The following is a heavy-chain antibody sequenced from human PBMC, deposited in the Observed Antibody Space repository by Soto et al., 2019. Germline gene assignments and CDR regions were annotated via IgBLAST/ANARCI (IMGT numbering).Heavy chain of an antibody. Sequence: QVPLQESGPGLVKPSQTLSLTCTVSGGSISSGGYYWSWIRQHPGKGLEWIGYIYYSGSTYYNPSLKSRVTISVDTSKNQFSLKLSSVTAADTAVYYCARSAMATITFDYWGQGTLVTVSS. J-gene: IGHJ4*02. CDR2: IYYSGST. V-gene: IGHV4-31*03. CDR1: GGSISSGGYY. CDR3: ARSAMATITFDY. D-gene: IGHD5-12*01.